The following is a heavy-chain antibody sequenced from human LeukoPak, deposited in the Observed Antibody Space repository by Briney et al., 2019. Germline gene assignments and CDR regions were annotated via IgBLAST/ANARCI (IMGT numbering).Heavy chain of an antibody. Sequence: GGSLRLSCAASGFTFSNAWMSWVRQAPGKGLEWVGRIKSKTDGGTTDYAAPVKGRFTISRDDSKNTLYLQMNSLKTEDTAVYYYTTASLLWFGELFPDAFDIWGQGTMVTVSS. CDR2: IKSKTDGGTT. CDR1: GFTFSNAW. CDR3: TTASLLWFGELFPDAFDI. J-gene: IGHJ3*02. D-gene: IGHD3-10*01. V-gene: IGHV3-15*01.